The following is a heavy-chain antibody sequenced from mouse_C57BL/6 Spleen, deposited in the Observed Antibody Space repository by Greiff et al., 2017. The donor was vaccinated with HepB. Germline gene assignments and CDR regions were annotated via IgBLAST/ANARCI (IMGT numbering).Heavy chain of an antibody. Sequence: QVQLKESGPELVKPGASVKISCKASGYAFSSSWMNWVKQRPGKGLEWIGRIYPGDGDTNYNGKFKGKATLTADKSSSTAYMQLSSLTSEDSAVYFCARSTMVTNYFDYWGQGTTLTVSS. D-gene: IGHD2-2*01. V-gene: IGHV1-82*01. CDR3: ARSTMVTNYFDY. CDR2: IYPGDGDT. CDR1: GYAFSSSW. J-gene: IGHJ2*01.